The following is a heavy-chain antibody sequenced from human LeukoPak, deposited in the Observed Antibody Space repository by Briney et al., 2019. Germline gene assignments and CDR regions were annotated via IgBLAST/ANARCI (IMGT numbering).Heavy chain of an antibody. V-gene: IGHV3-48*02. CDR3: ARDLRGDY. CDR1: GLTFSSYS. CDR2: IYSSSSTI. J-gene: IGHJ4*02. Sequence: PGGSLRLSCAASGLTFSSYSMNWARQAPGKGLEWASYIYSSSSTIYYADYVRGRFTISRDNAKTSLYLQMNNLRDEDTAVYYCARDLRGDYWGQGTLVTVSS.